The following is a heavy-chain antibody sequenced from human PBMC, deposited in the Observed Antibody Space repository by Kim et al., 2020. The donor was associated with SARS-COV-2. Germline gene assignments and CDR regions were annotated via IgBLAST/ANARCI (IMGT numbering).Heavy chain of an antibody. Sequence: GKGLEWVAVISYDGSNKYYADSVKGRFTISRDNSKNTLYLQMNSLRAEDTAVYYCARESLWFGESHFDYWGQGTLVTVSS. CDR2: ISYDGSNK. V-gene: IGHV3-33*05. J-gene: IGHJ4*02. CDR3: ARESLWFGESHFDY. D-gene: IGHD3-10*01.